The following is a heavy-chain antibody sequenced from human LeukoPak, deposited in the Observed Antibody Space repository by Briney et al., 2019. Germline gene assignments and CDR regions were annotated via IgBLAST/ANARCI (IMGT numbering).Heavy chain of an antibody. CDR3: ARDPSSAPYSGSYLPDAFDI. Sequence: GASVKVSCKVSGYTLTELSMHWVRQAPGKGLEWMGGFDPENGETIYAQKFQGRVTITTDESTSTAYMELSSLRSEDTAVYYCARDPSSAPYSGSYLPDAFDIWGQGTMVTVSS. V-gene: IGHV1-24*01. CDR1: GYTLTELS. J-gene: IGHJ3*02. D-gene: IGHD1-26*01. CDR2: FDPENGET.